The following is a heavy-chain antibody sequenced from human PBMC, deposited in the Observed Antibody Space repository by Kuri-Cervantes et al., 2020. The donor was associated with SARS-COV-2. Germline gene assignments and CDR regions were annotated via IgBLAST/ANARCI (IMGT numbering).Heavy chain of an antibody. V-gene: IGHV3-30*04. CDR3: ARDMGAIVLVRRDWFDP. D-gene: IGHD2-2*01. CDR1: GFSFSSYA. CDR2: VSYDGSGN. J-gene: IGHJ5*02. Sequence: GESLKISCATSGFSFSSYAMHWVRQAPGKGPEWVAVVSYDGSGNDYADSVKGRFSISRDNSKNTLYLQMSSLRIEDTAIYYCARDMGAIVLVRRDWFDPWGPGTLVTVSS.